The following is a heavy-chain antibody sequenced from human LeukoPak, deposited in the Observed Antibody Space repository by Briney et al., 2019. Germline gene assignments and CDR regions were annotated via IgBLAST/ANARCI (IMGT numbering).Heavy chain of an antibody. V-gene: IGHV1-8*01. Sequence: ASVKVSCKASGYTFTTYDINWVRQATGQGLEWLGWMNPNSVNTGYAQKFQGRVTMTRNISITTAYMELSNLGSEDTAVYYCARVAGNCGGDCYRLLYWGQGTLVTVSS. J-gene: IGHJ4*02. CDR1: GYTFTTYD. CDR3: ARVAGNCGGDCYRLLY. CDR2: MNPNSVNT. D-gene: IGHD2-21*01.